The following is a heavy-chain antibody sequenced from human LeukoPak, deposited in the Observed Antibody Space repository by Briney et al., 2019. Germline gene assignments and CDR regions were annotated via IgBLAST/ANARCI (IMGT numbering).Heavy chain of an antibody. J-gene: IGHJ4*02. CDR1: GYSISSNNW. CDR2: LHYTGSI. Sequence: SDTLSLTCAVSGYSISSNNWWGWIRPPPGKGLEWIGYLHYTGSIYYNPSLRSRVTMSADTSKNLFSLKLSSVTAVDTALYYCAKYRGHDLSVESWGQGTLVTVSS. CDR3: AKYRGHDLSVES. V-gene: IGHV4-28*05. D-gene: IGHD5-12*01.